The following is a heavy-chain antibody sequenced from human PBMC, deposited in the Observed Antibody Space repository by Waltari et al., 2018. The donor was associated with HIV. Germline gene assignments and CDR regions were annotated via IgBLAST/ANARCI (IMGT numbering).Heavy chain of an antibody. CDR1: GGSFSGYY. V-gene: IGHV4-34*01. Sequence: QVQLQQWGAGLLKPSETLSLTCAVYGGSFSGYYWSWIRQPPGKGLEWIGEINHSGSTNYNPSLKSRVTISVDTSKNQFSLKLSSVTAADTAVYYCARGRSADSYGDQHQDYWGQGTLVTVSS. D-gene: IGHD4-17*01. CDR3: ARGRSADSYGDQHQDY. CDR2: INHSGST. J-gene: IGHJ4*02.